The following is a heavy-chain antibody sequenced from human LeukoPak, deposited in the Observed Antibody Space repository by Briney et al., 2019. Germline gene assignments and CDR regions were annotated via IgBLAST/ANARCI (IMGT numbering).Heavy chain of an antibody. CDR1: GFTFSSYS. D-gene: IGHD3-3*01. V-gene: IGHV3-21*04. CDR3: AKGPFTIFGVVSDEYYGMDV. CDR2: ISSSSSYI. J-gene: IGHJ6*02. Sequence: GGSLRLSCAASGFTFSSYSMNWVRQAPGKGLEWVSSISSSSSYIYYADSVKGRFTISRDNAKNSLYLQMNSLRAEDTAVYYCAKGPFTIFGVVSDEYYGMDVWGQGTTVTVSS.